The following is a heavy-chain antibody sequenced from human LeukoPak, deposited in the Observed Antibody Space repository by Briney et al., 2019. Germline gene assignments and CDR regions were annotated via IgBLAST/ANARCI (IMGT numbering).Heavy chain of an antibody. V-gene: IGHV3-21*01. CDR3: ARADYYDSSRYYPFDY. D-gene: IGHD3-22*01. CDR1: GFTFSSYS. CDR2: ISSSSGYI. J-gene: IGHJ4*02. Sequence: GSLRLSCAASGFTFSSYSMNWVRQAPGKGLEWVSSISSSSGYIYYADSVKGRFTISRDNAKNSVYLQMNSLRAEDTAVYYCARADYYDSSRYYPFDYWGQGTLVTVSS.